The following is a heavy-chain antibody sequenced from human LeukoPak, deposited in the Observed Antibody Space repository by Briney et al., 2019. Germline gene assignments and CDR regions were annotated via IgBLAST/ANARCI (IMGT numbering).Heavy chain of an antibody. CDR1: GYTFTSYY. D-gene: IGHD5-18*01. CDR2: INPSGGST. CDR3: ARSGDTAMVTVGWFDP. J-gene: IGHJ5*02. Sequence: ASVKVSCKASGYTFTSYYMHWVRQAPGQGLEWMGIINPSGGSTSYAQKSQGRVTMTRDTSTSTVYMELSSLRSEDTAVYYCARSGDTAMVTVGWFDPWGQGTLVTVSS. V-gene: IGHV1-46*01.